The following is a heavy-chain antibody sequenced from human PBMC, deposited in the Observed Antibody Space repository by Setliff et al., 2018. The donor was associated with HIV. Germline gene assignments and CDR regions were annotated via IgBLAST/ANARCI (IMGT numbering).Heavy chain of an antibody. J-gene: IGHJ4*02. D-gene: IGHD1-1*01. CDR2: IRYDGSNK. CDR1: GFTFSSYG. V-gene: IGHV3-30*02. CDR3: ARVYTYTYDY. Sequence: GGSLRLSCAASGFTFSSYGMHWVRQAPGKGLEWVAFIRYDGSNKYYADSVKGRFTISRDNSKNTLYLQMNSLRDEDTALYYCARVYTYTYDYWGQGTLVTVSS.